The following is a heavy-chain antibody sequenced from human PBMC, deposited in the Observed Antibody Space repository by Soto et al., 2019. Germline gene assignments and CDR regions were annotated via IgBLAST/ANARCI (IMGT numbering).Heavy chain of an antibody. J-gene: IGHJ6*02. CDR1: GGSFSAYY. CDR2: IIHSEST. CDR3: ARQRPTDGRWEFANYYGMDV. Sequence: PSETLSLTCAVYGGSFSAYYWSWVRQPPGKGLEWIGEIIHSESTKYNPSIKSRVTISVDTSKNQFSLKLSSVTAADTAVYYCARQRPTDGRWEFANYYGMDVWGQGTSVTVSS. D-gene: IGHD1-26*01. V-gene: IGHV4-34*12.